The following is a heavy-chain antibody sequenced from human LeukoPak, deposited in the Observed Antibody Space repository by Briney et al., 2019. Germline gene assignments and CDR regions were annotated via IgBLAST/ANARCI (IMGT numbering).Heavy chain of an antibody. J-gene: IGHJ1*01. CDR2: ISSSGSTI. CDR1: GFTFSDYY. V-gene: IGHV3-11*01. CDR3: ARDSSGWYLQYFQH. D-gene: IGHD6-19*01. Sequence: GGSLRLSCAASGFTFSDYYMSWIRQAPGKGLEWVSYISSSGSTIYYADSVKGRFTISRDNAKNSLYLQMNILRAEDTAVYYCARDSSGWYLQYFQHWGQGTLVTVSS.